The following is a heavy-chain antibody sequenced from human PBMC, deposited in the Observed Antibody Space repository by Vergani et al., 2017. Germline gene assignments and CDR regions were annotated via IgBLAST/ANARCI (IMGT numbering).Heavy chain of an antibody. Sequence: QVELVESGGGVVQPGGSLRLSCAASGFTFRSYAMHWVRQAPGKGLEWVAVISNDATMEKYADSVKGRFTISRDNSKNTLYLQLSSLRAEETAVYYCARRTHSSPGNWGQGSLVTVSS. D-gene: IGHD3-22*01. CDR2: ISNDATME. V-gene: IGHV3-30*03. CDR1: GFTFRSYA. J-gene: IGHJ1*01. CDR3: ARRTHSSPGN.